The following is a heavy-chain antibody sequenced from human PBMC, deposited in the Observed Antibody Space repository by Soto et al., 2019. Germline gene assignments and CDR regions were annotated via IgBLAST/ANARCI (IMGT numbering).Heavy chain of an antibody. Sequence: EVQILESGGGLVQPGGSLRLACVVSGFNFNDYAMSWVRQAPGKGLEWMSVISGSGGKTYYADSVKGRFTISRDNSKNSLFVQVNSLRAENTAVYYCGTPGWAYDAGDEDHKYGMDVWGRGTMVIVSS. CDR1: GFNFNDYA. J-gene: IGHJ6*02. D-gene: IGHD3-22*01. CDR2: ISGSGGKT. CDR3: GTPGWAYDAGDEDHKYGMDV. V-gene: IGHV3-23*01.